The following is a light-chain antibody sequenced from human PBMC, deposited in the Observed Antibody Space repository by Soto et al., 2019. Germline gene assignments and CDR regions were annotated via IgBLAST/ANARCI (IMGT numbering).Light chain of an antibody. CDR3: SSYTSSSTYV. J-gene: IGLJ1*01. CDR1: SSDGGGYNY. CDR2: DVS. V-gene: IGLV2-14*01. Sequence: QSVLTQPASVSGSPGQSTTISCTGTSSDGGGYNYVSWYQQHPGKAPKLMIYDVSNRPSGVSNRFSGSKSGNTASLTISGVQAEDEADYYCSSYTSSSTYVFGTGTKVTVL.